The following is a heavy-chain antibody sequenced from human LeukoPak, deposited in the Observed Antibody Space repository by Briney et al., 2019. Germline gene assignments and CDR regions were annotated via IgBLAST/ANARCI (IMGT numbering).Heavy chain of an antibody. Sequence: GGSLRLSCAASGFTFSSYWMSWVRQAPGKGLEWVANIKQDGSEKYYVDSVKGRFTISRDNAKNSLYLQMNSLRAEDTAVYYCARVFSYDYGDYGAFDIWGQGTMVAVSS. CDR1: GFTFSSYW. CDR2: IKQDGSEK. J-gene: IGHJ3*02. D-gene: IGHD4-17*01. CDR3: ARVFSYDYGDYGAFDI. V-gene: IGHV3-7*01.